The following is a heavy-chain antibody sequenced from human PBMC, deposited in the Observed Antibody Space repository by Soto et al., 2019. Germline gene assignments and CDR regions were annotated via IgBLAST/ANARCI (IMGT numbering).Heavy chain of an antibody. V-gene: IGHV2-5*02. CDR1: GFSLTTSGVG. J-gene: IGHJ4*02. D-gene: IGHD3-10*01. CDR3: ADHPYSGLGSYSFDF. CDR2: IYWDDDK. Sequence: QITLKESGPTLVRPTQTLTLTCTFSGFSLTTSGVGVGWIRQPPGKALEWLAVIYWDDDKRYSSSLKSRLTITEHTSKNQAVLTMTNMDPVDTATYYCADHPYSGLGSYSFDFWGQGTLVTASS.